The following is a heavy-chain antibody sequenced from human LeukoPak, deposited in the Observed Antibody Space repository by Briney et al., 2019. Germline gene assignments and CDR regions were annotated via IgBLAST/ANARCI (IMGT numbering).Heavy chain of an antibody. CDR1: GYTFTSYG. CDR3: ARWLRGYNDRFDP. J-gene: IGHJ5*02. D-gene: IGHD3-22*01. V-gene: IGHV1-18*01. CDR2: ISAYNGNT. Sequence: GASVKVSCKASGYTFTSYGIIWVRQAPGQGIEWMGWISAYNGNTNYAQKLQGRVTMTTDTSTTTAYMELRSLRSDDTALYYCARWLRGYNDRFDPWGQGTLVTVSS.